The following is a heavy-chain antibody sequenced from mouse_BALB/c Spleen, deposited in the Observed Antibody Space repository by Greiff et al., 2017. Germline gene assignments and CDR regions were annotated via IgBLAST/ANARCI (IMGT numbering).Heavy chain of an antibody. V-gene: IGHV5-17*02. CDR1: GFTFSSFG. D-gene: IGHD1-1*01. Sequence: EVHLVESGGGLVQPGGSRKLSCAASGFTFSSFGMHWVRQAPEKGLEWVAYISSGSSTIYYADTVKGRFTITRDNPKNTLFLQVTSLRSEDTAMYDWAREGHYYGSSPFADWGQGTLVTVAA. CDR3: AREGHYYGSSPFAD. CDR2: ISSGSSTI. J-gene: IGHJ3*01.